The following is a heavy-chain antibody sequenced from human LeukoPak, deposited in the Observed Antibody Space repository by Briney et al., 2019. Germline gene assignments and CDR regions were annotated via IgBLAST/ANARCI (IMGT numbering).Heavy chain of an antibody. J-gene: IGHJ3*02. CDR2: IIAYNGNT. CDR3: ARDALFKVGVTTDDAFDI. V-gene: IGHV1-18*01. Sequence: ASLKVSCKASGLTSTSNGISWVRQAPEQGLERIVWIIAYNGNTNYAQKLQGRVTMTTDTSTSTAYMGLRSLRSDDTAVYYCARDALFKVGVTTDDAFDIWGQGTMVTVSS. D-gene: IGHD1-26*01. CDR1: GLTSTSNG.